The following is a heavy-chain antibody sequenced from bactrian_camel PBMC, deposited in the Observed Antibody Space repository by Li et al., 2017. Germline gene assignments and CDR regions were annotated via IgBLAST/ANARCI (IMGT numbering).Heavy chain of an antibody. CDR3: AVDPCFYGMPDQIRRADFTW. V-gene: IGHV3S9*01. Sequence: HVQLVESGGGSVQVGGSLTVSCVASGDTIGRYCMGWFRQIPDREREGAAGIESDGSTSYADSVKGRFTISLDSAKTTVFLQMDTLKTDDTAMYYCAVDPCFYGMPDQIRRADFTWWGQGTQVTVS. J-gene: IGHJ4*01. CDR2: IESDGST. CDR1: GDTIGRYC. D-gene: IGHD3*01.